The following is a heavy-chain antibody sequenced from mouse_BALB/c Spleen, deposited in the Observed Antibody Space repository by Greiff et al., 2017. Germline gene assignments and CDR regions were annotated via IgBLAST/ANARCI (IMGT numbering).Heavy chain of an antibody. J-gene: IGHJ4*01. D-gene: IGHD2-14*01. V-gene: IGHV14-3*02. CDR2: IDPANGNT. CDR1: GFNIKDTY. Sequence: VQLQQSGAELVKPGASVKLSCTASGFNIKDTYMHWVKQRPEQGLEWIGRIDPANGNTKYDPKFQGKATITADTSSNTAYLQLSSLTSEDTAVYDCVYGYDYAMDYWGQGTSVSVSS. CDR3: VYGYDYAMDY.